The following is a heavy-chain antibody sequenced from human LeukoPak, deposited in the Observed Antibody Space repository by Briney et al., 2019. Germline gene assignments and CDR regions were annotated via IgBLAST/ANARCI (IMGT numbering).Heavy chain of an antibody. Sequence: GGSLRLSCAASGFTFSSYSMNWVRQAPGKGLEWVSYISSSSSTIYYADSVKGRFTISRDNAKNSLYLQMNSLRAEDTAVYYCARGERGGFDLWGRGTVVTVSS. CDR2: ISSSSSTI. D-gene: IGHD1-1*01. J-gene: IGHJ3*01. V-gene: IGHV3-48*01. CDR3: ARGERGGFDL. CDR1: GFTFSSYS.